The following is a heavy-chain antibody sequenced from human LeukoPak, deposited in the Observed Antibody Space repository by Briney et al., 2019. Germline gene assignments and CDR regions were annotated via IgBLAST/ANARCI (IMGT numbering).Heavy chain of an antibody. D-gene: IGHD6-6*01. CDR1: GYTFTSYG. V-gene: IGHV1-18*01. CDR2: ISAYNGDT. CDR3: ARNAFNTSSENYFDF. Sequence: ASVKVSCKASGYTFTSYGISWVRQAPGQGLEWMGWISAYNGDTNYAQSFQGRVTMTTDTSTSTAYMELRSLKSDDTAVYYCARNAFNTSSENYFDFWGRGTLVTVSS. J-gene: IGHJ4*02.